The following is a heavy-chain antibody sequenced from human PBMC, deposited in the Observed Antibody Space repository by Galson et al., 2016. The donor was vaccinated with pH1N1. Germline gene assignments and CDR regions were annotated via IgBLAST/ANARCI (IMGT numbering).Heavy chain of an antibody. CDR1: GGSISSSIYY. CDR3: ARDRVALTGIFDY. V-gene: IGHV4-61*02. CDR2: MYTSGTT. J-gene: IGHJ4*02. Sequence: TLSLPCTVSGGSISSSIYYWNWIRQPAGKGLEWIGRMYTSGTTTYNPSLESRVSISVDTSKNQFSLRLSSVTAADTAVYFCARDRVALTGIFDYWGQGALVTVSS. D-gene: IGHD3-10*01.